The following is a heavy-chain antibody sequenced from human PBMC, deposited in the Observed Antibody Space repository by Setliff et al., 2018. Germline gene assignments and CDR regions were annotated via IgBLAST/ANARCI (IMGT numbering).Heavy chain of an antibody. V-gene: IGHV4-4*07. CDR1: GGSISSYY. J-gene: IGHJ6*03. CDR2: IYIGGSA. D-gene: IGHD6-19*01. CDR3: AREQWLDPPGYYYMDV. Sequence: SETLSLTCTVSGGSISSYYWSWIRQPAGKGLEWIGHIYIGGSANYNPSLKSRVIMSIDTSKNQFSLKLNSVTAADTAVYYCAREQWLDPPGYYYMDVWAKGTTVTVSS.